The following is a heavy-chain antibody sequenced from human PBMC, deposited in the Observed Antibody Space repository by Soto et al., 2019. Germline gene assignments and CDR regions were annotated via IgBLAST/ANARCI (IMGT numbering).Heavy chain of an antibody. Sequence: SVKVSCKASGGTFSSYAISWVRRAPGQGLEWMGGIIPIFGTANYAQKFQGRVTITADESTSTAYMELSSLRSEDTAVYYCATTIAHILVVPAASLGGMDVCGQATTVTVSS. V-gene: IGHV1-69*13. CDR2: IIPIFGTA. CDR1: GGTFSSYA. J-gene: IGHJ6*02. D-gene: IGHD2-2*01. CDR3: ATTIAHILVVPAASLGGMDV.